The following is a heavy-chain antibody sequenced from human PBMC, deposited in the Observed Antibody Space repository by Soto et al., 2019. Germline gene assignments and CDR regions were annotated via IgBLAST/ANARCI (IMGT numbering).Heavy chain of an antibody. CDR1: GFIVGSNS. Sequence: GGSLRLSCAPSGFIVGSNSLTWVRQAPEKGLEWVSNIYAGGSTYYADFVNGRFTISKDNSKNTLYLEMNSLRAEDTAIYYCARLLSRHLAQEYYMDVWGKGITVTVSS. J-gene: IGHJ6*03. CDR3: ARLLSRHLAQEYYMDV. V-gene: IGHV3-66*04. CDR2: IYAGGST.